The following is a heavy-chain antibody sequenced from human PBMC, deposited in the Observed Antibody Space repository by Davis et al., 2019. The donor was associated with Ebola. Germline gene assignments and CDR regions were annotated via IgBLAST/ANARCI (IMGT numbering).Heavy chain of an antibody. J-gene: IGHJ5*02. CDR1: GFTFSNAW. V-gene: IGHV3-30*18. CDR3: AKDGYGDYVGGYWFDP. Sequence: PGGSLRLSCAASGFTFSNAWMSWVRQAPGKGLEWVAVISYDGSNKYYADSVKGRFTISRDNSKNTLYLQMNSLRAEDTAVYYCAKDGYGDYVGGYWFDPWGQGTLVTVSS. CDR2: ISYDGSNK. D-gene: IGHD4-17*01.